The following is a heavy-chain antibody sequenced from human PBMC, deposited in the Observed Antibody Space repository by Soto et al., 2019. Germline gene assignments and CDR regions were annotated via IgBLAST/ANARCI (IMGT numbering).Heavy chain of an antibody. CDR3: ARAATGSYHSAY. D-gene: IGHD3-10*01. CDR2: IAPHNGRT. Sequence: QVPLVQSGPEVKKPGASVRVPSMTSGYAFTSYGVNWVRQAPGQGLEWMGWIAPHNGRTTYLPKFQGRVTITADAATNLAYMELGSLSSDDTGIYFCARAATGSYHSAYWGQGTVVTVSS. J-gene: IGHJ4*02. CDR1: GYAFTSYG. V-gene: IGHV1-18*04.